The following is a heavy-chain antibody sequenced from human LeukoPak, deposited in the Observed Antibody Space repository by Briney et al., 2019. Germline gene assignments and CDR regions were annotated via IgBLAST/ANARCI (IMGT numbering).Heavy chain of an antibody. V-gene: IGHV3-64*02. CDR3: ARGPYSGSYSDY. D-gene: IGHD1-26*01. Sequence: GGSLRLSRAASGFTITTSAMHWVRQAPGKGLEYVSAISSNGGSTFYADSVRGRFTISRDNSKNTLDLQMGSLTAEDMAVYYCARGPYSGSYSDYWGQGTLVTVSS. J-gene: IGHJ4*02. CDR2: ISSNGGST. CDR1: GFTITTSA.